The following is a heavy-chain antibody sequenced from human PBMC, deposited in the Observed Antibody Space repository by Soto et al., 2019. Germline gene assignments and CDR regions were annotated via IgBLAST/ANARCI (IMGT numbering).Heavy chain of an antibody. V-gene: IGHV3-15*07. CDR3: TTGSVEGV. CDR1: GFTFYNSW. J-gene: IGHJ6*02. D-gene: IGHD2-15*01. Sequence: EVQLVESGGGLVKPGGSLRLSCAASGFTFYNSWMNWVRQAPGKGLEWVGRIKRNSDGGRTDYAAPVKGRFTISKDDSENMLYLQMNSLKTEDTVVYFCTTGSVEGVWGQGTTVSVSS. CDR2: IKRNSDGGRT.